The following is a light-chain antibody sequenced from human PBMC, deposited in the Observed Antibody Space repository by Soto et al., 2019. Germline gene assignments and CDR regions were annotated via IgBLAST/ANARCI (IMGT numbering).Light chain of an antibody. CDR2: GAS. CDR3: QKYDSASWT. V-gene: IGKV1-27*01. J-gene: IGKJ1*01. CDR1: QGISNY. Sequence: DIQMTQSPSSLSASVGDRVTITCRASQGISNYLAWYQQNPGKVPKLLIYGASTLQSGVPSRFSGSGSGTDFTITISALQPEDVATYYCQKYDSASWTFGQGTKVEIK.